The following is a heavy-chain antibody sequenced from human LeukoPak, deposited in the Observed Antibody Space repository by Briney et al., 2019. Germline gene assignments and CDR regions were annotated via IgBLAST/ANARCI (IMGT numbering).Heavy chain of an antibody. V-gene: IGHV4-39*07. CDR2: IYYSGST. CDR3: AGQLEYYYYGMDV. CDR1: GGSISSSSYY. D-gene: IGHD6-6*01. Sequence: SETLSLTCTVSGGSISSSSYYWGWIRQPPGKGLEWIGSIYYSGSTYYNPSLKSRVTISVDTSKNQFSLKLSSVTAADTAVYYCAGQLEYYYYGMDVWGQGTTVTVSS. J-gene: IGHJ6*02.